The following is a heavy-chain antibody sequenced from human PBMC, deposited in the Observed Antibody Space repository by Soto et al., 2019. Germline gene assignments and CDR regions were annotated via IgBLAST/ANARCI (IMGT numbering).Heavy chain of an antibody. Sequence: SCAASGFTFSSCAMGWVRQAPGKGLEWVSSISVNGGSTYYADSVKGRFTISRDNSKNILYLHMISLRAEDTAVYYCAKERNSWYSSGSDSWGQGTLVTVSS. CDR1: GFTFSSCA. J-gene: IGHJ4*02. D-gene: IGHD2-15*01. V-gene: IGHV3-23*01. CDR2: ISVNGGST. CDR3: AKERNSWYSSGSDS.